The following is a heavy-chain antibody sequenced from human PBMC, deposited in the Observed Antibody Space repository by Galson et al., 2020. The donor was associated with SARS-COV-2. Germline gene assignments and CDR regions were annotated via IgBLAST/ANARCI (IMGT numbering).Heavy chain of an antibody. D-gene: IGHD6-19*01. Sequence: GESLKISCAASGFTFSSYWMHWVRQAPGKGLVWVSRIKSDGSTTNYADSVKGRFTISRDNARNTLYLQMNSLRAEDTAVYYCARGGYSSGWHAPEWGQGTQVTVSS. V-gene: IGHV3-74*01. CDR3: ARGGYSSGWHAPE. CDR1: GFTFSSYW. CDR2: IKSDGSTT. J-gene: IGHJ4*02.